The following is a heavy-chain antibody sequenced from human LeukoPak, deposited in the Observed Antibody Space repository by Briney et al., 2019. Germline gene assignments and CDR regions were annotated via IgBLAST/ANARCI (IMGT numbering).Heavy chain of an antibody. Sequence: SVKVSCKASGGTFSSYAISWVRQAPGQGLEWMGRIIPILGIANYAQKFQGRVTITADKSTSTAYMELSSLRSEDTAVYYCARDSNVDTAMVTGNWFDPWGQGTLVTVSS. V-gene: IGHV1-69*04. CDR2: IIPILGIA. CDR3: ARDSNVDTAMVTGNWFDP. D-gene: IGHD5-18*01. J-gene: IGHJ5*02. CDR1: GGTFSSYA.